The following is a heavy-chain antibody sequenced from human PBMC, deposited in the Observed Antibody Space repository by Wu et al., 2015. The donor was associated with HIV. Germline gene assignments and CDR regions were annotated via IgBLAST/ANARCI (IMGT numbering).Heavy chain of an antibody. CDR1: GYNFRGYY. Sequence: QVQLVQSGAEVKKPGASLKVSCKASGYNFRGYYIHWVRQAPGQGLEWMGRINPNDGGTHYTQKFQGRVTMTRDTSISTAFMELNRLKSDDTAVYYCARGREYKEYDMGNWLDPWGQGTLVTVSS. V-gene: IGHV1-2*06. J-gene: IGHJ5*02. D-gene: IGHD5-12*01. CDR3: ARGREYKEYDMGNWLDP. CDR2: INPNDGGT.